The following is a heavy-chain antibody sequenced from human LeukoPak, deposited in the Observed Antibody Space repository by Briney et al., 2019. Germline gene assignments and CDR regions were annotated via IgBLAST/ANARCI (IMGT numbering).Heavy chain of an antibody. CDR2: IYTSGST. Sequence: PSETLSLTCTVSGGSISSGSYYWSWIRQPAGKGLEWIGRIYTSGSTNYNLYLKSRVTISVDTSKKQCSLKLSSVTAADTPVYYCARAGTLEWLSDAEYYFDYWGQGTLVTVSS. J-gene: IGHJ4*02. CDR1: GGSISSGSYY. CDR3: ARAGTLEWLSDAEYYFDY. D-gene: IGHD3-3*01. V-gene: IGHV4-61*02.